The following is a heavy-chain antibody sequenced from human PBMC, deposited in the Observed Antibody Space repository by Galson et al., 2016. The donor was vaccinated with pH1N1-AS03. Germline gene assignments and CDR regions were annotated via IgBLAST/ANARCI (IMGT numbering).Heavy chain of an antibody. J-gene: IGHJ3*02. Sequence: SLRLSCATSGFTFSTYSMDWVRQAPGRGLEWVSFIGSGGIPIYYADSVKGRFTISRDNARNSVYLQMNSPRDEDTAVYYCARGWLENTFDIWGQGTMVTVSS. CDR2: IGSGGIPI. CDR3: ARGWLENTFDI. D-gene: IGHD5-24*01. CDR1: GFTFSTYS. V-gene: IGHV3-48*02.